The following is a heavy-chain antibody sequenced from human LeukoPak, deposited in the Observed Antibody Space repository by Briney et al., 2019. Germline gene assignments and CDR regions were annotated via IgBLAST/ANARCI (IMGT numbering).Heavy chain of an antibody. CDR3: QSRFLEWLLDY. V-gene: IGHV4-39*01. J-gene: IGHJ4*02. Sequence: SETLSLTCTVSGGSISSNNYFWGWIRQPPGKGLEWIGSIYDSGSTYYNPSLKSRVTISVDMSKNQFSLKLNSVTAADTAMYYCQSRFLEWLLDYWGQGTLVTVSS. CDR2: IYDSGST. D-gene: IGHD3-3*01. CDR1: GGSISSNNYF.